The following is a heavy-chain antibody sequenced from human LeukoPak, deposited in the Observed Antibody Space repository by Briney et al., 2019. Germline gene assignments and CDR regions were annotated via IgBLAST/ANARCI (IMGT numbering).Heavy chain of an antibody. CDR3: ARDKRITIFGVVTEYYFDY. V-gene: IGHV1-18*01. CDR2: ISAYNGNT. CDR1: GYTFTSYG. Sequence: ASVKVSCKASGYTFTSYGISWVRQAPGQGLEWMGWISAYNGNTNYAQKLQGRVTMTTDTSTSTAYMELRSLRSDDTAVYYCARDKRITIFGVVTEYYFDYWGQGTLVTVSS. D-gene: IGHD3-3*01. J-gene: IGHJ4*02.